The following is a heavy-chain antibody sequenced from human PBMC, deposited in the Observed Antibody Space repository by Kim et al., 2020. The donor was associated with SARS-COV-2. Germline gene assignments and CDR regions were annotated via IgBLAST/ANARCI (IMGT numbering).Heavy chain of an antibody. D-gene: IGHD1-1*01. J-gene: IGHJ3*02. Sequence: GSLKGRITTTRENAKNSLYLQMNSLRAGDTAVYHCARGISETGTGDVFDIWGQGTMVTVSS. CDR3: ARGISETGTGDVFDI. V-gene: IGHV3-13*01.